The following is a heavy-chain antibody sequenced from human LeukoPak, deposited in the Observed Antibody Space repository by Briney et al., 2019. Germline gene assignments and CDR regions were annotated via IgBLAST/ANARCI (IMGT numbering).Heavy chain of an antibody. CDR1: GYSISSGDY. Sequence: SETLSLTCIVSGYSISSGDYRGWIRQPPGKGLEWIGNIFYSGSTYYSPSLKSRVTISLDTSRNQFSLKLTSVTAADTAVYYCAKSNGYGLVDIWGQGTMVTVSS. D-gene: IGHD3-10*01. CDR3: AKSNGYGLVDI. CDR2: IFYSGST. J-gene: IGHJ3*02. V-gene: IGHV4-38-2*02.